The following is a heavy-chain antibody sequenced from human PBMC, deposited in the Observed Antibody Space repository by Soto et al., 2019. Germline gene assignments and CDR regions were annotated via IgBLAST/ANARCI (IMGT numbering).Heavy chain of an antibody. CDR1: GFTFSNAW. CDR2: IKSKTDGGTT. J-gene: IGHJ4*02. CDR3: TTEYYYDSSGYYYGAHDY. V-gene: IGHV3-15*07. D-gene: IGHD3-22*01. Sequence: PGGSLRLSCAASGFTFSNAWMNWVRQAPGKGLEWVGRIKSKTDGGTTDYAAPVKGRFTISRDDSKNTLYLQMNSLKTEDTAVYYCTTEYYYDSSGYYYGAHDYWGQGTLVTV.